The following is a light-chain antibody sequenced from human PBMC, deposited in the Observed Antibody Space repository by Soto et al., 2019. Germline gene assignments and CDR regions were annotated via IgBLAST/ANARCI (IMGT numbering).Light chain of an antibody. CDR1: QGIGSY. Sequence: DIQLTQSPYFLSASVGDRVTITCRASQGIGSYLAWYQQKPGKAPKLLISGASTLQSGVPSRFSGSGSGTEFTLTISSRQPEVFATYSCQQLHSWGVTFGGGTKVEIK. J-gene: IGKJ4*01. V-gene: IGKV1-9*01. CDR3: QQLHSWGVT. CDR2: GAS.